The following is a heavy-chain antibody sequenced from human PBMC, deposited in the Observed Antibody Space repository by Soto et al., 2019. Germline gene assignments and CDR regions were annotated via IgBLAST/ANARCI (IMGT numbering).Heavy chain of an antibody. D-gene: IGHD1-26*01. CDR1: GGSVNSGSYY. V-gene: IGHV4-61*01. J-gene: IGHJ4*02. Sequence: SETLSLTCTVSGGSVNSGSYYWSWIRQHPGKGLEWIGYIYYSGSTNYNPSLKSRVTISVDTSKNQFSLKLSSVTAADTAVYYCARRYGGNFDFWGQGTLVTVSS. CDR2: IYYSGST. CDR3: ARRYGGNFDF.